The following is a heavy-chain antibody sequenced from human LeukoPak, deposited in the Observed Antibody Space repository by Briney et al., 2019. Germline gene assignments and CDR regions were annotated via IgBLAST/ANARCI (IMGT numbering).Heavy chain of an antibody. CDR2: ISGGGGST. D-gene: IGHD1-14*01. J-gene: IGHJ5*02. CDR1: GFTFSTYT. CDR3: AKGSGINHYHWIDP. V-gene: IGHV3-23*01. Sequence: GGSLRLSCAASGFTFSTYTMNWVRQAPGKGLEWVSGISGGGGSTYYADSVKGRFTISRDNSKNTLYLQMDSLRAEDTALYYCAKGSGINHYHWIDPWGQGTLVTVSS.